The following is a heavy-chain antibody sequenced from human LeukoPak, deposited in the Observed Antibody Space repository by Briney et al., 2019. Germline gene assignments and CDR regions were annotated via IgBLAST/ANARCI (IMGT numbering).Heavy chain of an antibody. V-gene: IGHV3-30*01. J-gene: IGHJ4*02. CDR1: GFTFSSYA. CDR2: ISYDGSNK. Sequence: GGSLRLSCAASGFTFSSYAMHWVRQAPGKGLGWVAVISYDGSNKYYADSVKGRFTISRDNSKNTLYLQMNSLRAEDTAVYYCARGIGGYRSWGQGTLVTVSS. D-gene: IGHD5-18*01. CDR3: ARGIGGYRS.